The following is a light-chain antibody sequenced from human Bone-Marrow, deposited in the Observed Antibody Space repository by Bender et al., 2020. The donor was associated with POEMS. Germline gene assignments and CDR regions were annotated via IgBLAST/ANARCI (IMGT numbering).Light chain of an antibody. CDR2: GNT. V-gene: IGLV1-40*01. J-gene: IGLJ2*01. CDR1: GSNIGAGYD. Sequence: QSVLTQPPSVSGAPGQRVTISCTGSGSNIGAGYDVHWYQQLPATAPRLLIYGNTKRPSGVPDRFSGSKSGTSASLAITGLQAEDEADYYCQSFDGTQVVFGGGTKVTVL. CDR3: QSFDGTQVV.